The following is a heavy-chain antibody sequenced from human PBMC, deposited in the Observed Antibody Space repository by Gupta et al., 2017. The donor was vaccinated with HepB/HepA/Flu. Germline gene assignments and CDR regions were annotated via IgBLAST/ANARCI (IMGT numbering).Heavy chain of an antibody. CDR3: AREELWFGESDGFDP. CDR2: ISSSSSTI. CDR1: GFTFSSYS. J-gene: IGHJ5*02. V-gene: IGHV3-48*02. Sequence: EVQLVESGGGLVQPGGSLRLSCAASGFTFSSYSMNWVRQAPGKGLEWVSYISSSSSTIYYADSVKGRFTISRDNAKNSLYLQMNSLRDEDTAVYYCAREELWFGESDGFDPWGQGTLVTVSS. D-gene: IGHD3-10*01.